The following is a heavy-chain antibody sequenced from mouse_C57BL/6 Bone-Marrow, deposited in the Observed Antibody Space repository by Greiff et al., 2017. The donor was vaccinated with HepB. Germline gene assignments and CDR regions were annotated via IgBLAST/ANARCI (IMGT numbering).Heavy chain of an antibody. D-gene: IGHD2-4*01. CDR3: GRVGYDYDGGFAY. CDR1: GYTFTSYW. CDR2: IYPGSGST. J-gene: IGHJ3*01. V-gene: IGHV1-55*01. Sequence: QVHVKQPGAELVKPGASVKMSCKASGYTFTSYWITWVKQRPGQGLEWIGDIYPGSGSTNYNEKFKSKATLTVDTSSSTAYMQLSSLTSEDAAVYYGGRVGYDYDGGFAYWGQGTLVTVSA.